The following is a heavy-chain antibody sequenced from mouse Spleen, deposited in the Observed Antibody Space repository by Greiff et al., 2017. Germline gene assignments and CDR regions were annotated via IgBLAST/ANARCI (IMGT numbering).Heavy chain of an antibody. CDR2: IYPGGGYT. CDR1: GYTFTNYW. D-gene: IGHD1-1*02. CDR3: ARIYGDYAMDY. J-gene: IGHJ4*01. Sequence: QVQLQQSGAELVRPGTSVKMSCKASGYTFTNYWIGWAKQRPGHGLEWIGDIYPGGGYTNYNEKFKGKATLTADKSSSTAYMQFSSLTSEDSAIYYCARIYGDYAMDYWGQGTSVTVSS. V-gene: IGHV1-63*01.